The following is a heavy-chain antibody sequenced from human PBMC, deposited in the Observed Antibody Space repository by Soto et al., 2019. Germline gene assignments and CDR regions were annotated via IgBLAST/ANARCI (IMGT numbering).Heavy chain of an antibody. D-gene: IGHD2-15*01. CDR3: AREAAVEGMDL. CDR2: IYHSGNT. J-gene: IGHJ6*02. CDR1: GDSISSDGYY. Sequence: QVQLQESGPGLVKPSQTLSLTCTVSGDSISSDGYYWSWIRQHPGKGLEWIGYIYHSGNTYYNPSLKSRVTISADTSKNQVSLKRSRVTAADTAVYYCAREAAVEGMDLWGLGTTVTVS. V-gene: IGHV4-31*03.